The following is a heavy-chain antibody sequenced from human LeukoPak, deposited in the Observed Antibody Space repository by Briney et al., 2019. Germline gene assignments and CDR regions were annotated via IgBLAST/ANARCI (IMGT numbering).Heavy chain of an antibody. D-gene: IGHD3-16*01. J-gene: IGHJ5*02. CDR3: GKEGGA. CDR1: GSRFSDFT. V-gene: IGHV3-23*01. Sequence: TGGSLRLSCATSGSRFSDFTMTWVRQAPGKGPEWVSAIGGRGGSTYYADSVGGRFTISRDNSKDMVYLQMNSLKVEDTATYYCGKEGGAWGQGTKVTVSS. CDR2: IGGRGGST.